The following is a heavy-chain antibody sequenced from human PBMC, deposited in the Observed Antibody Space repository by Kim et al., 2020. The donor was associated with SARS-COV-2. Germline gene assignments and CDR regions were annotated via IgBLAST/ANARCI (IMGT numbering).Heavy chain of an antibody. Sequence: SETLSLTCTVSGGSISSYYWSWIRQPPGKGLEWIGYIYYSGSTNYNPSLKSRVTISVDTSKNQFSLKLSSVTAADTAVYYCARGRFLEWLTTYYYGMDVWGQGTTVTVSS. CDR1: GGSISSYY. CDR3: ARGRFLEWLTTYYYGMDV. V-gene: IGHV4-59*13. J-gene: IGHJ6*02. CDR2: IYYSGST. D-gene: IGHD3-3*01.